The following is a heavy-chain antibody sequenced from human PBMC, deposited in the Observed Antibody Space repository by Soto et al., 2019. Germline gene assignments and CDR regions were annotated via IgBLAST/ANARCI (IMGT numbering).Heavy chain of an antibody. CDR3: ARDRHNSGY. CDR1: GGSITNYS. Sequence: SETLSLTCTVSGGSITNYSWSWFRQPPGKGLEWIWYIYYSGITNYNPSLKSRVTISVDPSKNQLSLKLRSVTSADTDVYYCARDRHNSGYWGQGTLVTVSS. V-gene: IGHV4-59*01. D-gene: IGHD6-19*01. CDR2: IYYSGIT. J-gene: IGHJ4*02.